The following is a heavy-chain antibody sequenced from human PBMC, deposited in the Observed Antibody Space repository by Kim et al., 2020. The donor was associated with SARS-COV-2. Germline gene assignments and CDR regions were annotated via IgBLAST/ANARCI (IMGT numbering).Heavy chain of an antibody. Sequence: YAQKFQGRVTITADESTSTAYMELSSLRSEDTAVYYCARAWRVVPAAFDYWGQGTLVTVSS. D-gene: IGHD2-2*01. CDR3: ARAWRVVPAAFDY. V-gene: IGHV1-69*01. J-gene: IGHJ4*02.